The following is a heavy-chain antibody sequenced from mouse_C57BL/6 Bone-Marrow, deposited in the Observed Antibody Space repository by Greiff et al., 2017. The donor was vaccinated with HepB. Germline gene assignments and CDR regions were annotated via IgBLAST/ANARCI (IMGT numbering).Heavy chain of an antibody. CDR1: GYSITSGYY. Sequence: EVQVVESGPGLVKPSQSLSLTCSVTGYSITSGYYWNWIRQFPGNKLEWMGYISYDGSNNYNPSLKNRISITRDTSKNQFFLKLNSVTTEDTATYYCARGGGPHWYFDVWGTGTTVTVSS. CDR2: ISYDGSN. CDR3: ARGGGPHWYFDV. J-gene: IGHJ1*03. V-gene: IGHV3-6*01. D-gene: IGHD3-3*01.